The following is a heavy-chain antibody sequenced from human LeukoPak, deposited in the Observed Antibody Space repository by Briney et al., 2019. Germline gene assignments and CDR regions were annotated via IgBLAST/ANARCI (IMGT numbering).Heavy chain of an antibody. Sequence: GGSLRLSCAASGFTFSDYYMSWIRQAPGKGLEWVSVVSGSGDNTNYADSVKGRFTISRDNSKNTLFLQMNSLRTEDTAVYSCARWGNDYSQFDSWGQGTLVTVS. CDR1: GFTFSDYY. V-gene: IGHV3-11*03. CDR2: VSGSGDNT. D-gene: IGHD4-11*01. J-gene: IGHJ4*02. CDR3: ARWGNDYSQFDS.